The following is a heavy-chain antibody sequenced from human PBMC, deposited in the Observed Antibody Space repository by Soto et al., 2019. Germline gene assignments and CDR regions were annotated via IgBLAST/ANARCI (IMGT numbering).Heavy chain of an antibody. D-gene: IGHD1-1*01. V-gene: IGHV3-15*01. CDR1: LLNFRIAW. J-gene: IGHJ3*02. CDR3: TAMNDLDAFDI. Sequence: EEQLVESGGGLVKQGGSLSLSCAASLLNFRIAWLSWVRQAPGTGLEWVGRIKNNADGGTADNAAPVKDRFVISRDYSKSTLYLQMNSLKIEDTAMYYCTAMNDLDAFDIWGQVTIVTVS. CDR2: IKNNADGGTA.